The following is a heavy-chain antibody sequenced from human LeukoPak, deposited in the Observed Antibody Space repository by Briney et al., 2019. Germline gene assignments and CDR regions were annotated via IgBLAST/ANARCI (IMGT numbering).Heavy chain of an antibody. V-gene: IGHV3-23*01. D-gene: IGHD6-19*01. CDR3: ARGGSSGWFDYFDY. CDR1: GFTFNSYA. CDR2: IGGGGGHI. Sequence: GGSLRLTCAASGFTFNSYAMSWVRHVPGKGLEWVSAIGGGGGHIYYADSVKGRFTISRDNSKNTVYLQMNSLTAEDTAAYYCARGGSSGWFDYFDYWGQGTPVTVSS. J-gene: IGHJ4*02.